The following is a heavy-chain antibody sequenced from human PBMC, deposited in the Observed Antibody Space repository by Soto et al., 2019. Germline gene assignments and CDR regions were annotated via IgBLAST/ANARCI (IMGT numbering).Heavy chain of an antibody. CDR1: GGSFSGYY. D-gene: IGHD2-2*01. CDR2: INHSGST. Sequence: QVQLQQWGAGLLKPSETLSLTCAVYGGSFSGYYWSWIRQPPGKGLQWIGEINHSGSTNYNPSLKRLVSISVDTSKAQFSLQLSSVTAADTAVYYCARPTPQLLGLRYYYGMDVWGQGTTVTVSS. CDR3: ARPTPQLLGLRYYYGMDV. V-gene: IGHV4-34*01. J-gene: IGHJ6*02.